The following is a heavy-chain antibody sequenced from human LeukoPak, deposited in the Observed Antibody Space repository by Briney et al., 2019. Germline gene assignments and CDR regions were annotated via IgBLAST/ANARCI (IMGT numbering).Heavy chain of an antibody. J-gene: IGHJ3*02. V-gene: IGHV3-21*01. D-gene: IGHD3-22*01. CDR1: GFTFSSYS. Sequence: PGGSLRLSCAASGFTFSSYSMNWVRQAPGKGLEWVSSISSSSSYIYYADSVKGRFTISRDNAKNSLYLQMNSLRAEDTAVYYCARDVITMIVVDDAFDIWGQGTMVTVSS. CDR3: ARDVITMIVVDDAFDI. CDR2: ISSSSSYI.